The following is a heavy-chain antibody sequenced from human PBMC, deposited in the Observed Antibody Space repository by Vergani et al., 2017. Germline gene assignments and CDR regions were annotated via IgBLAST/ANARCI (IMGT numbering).Heavy chain of an antibody. CDR1: GYTFTSYY. CDR2: INPSGGST. J-gene: IGHJ4*02. V-gene: IGHV1-46*01. CDR3: AREVWGWLQCDY. D-gene: IGHD5-24*01. Sequence: QVQLVQSGAEVKKPGASVKVSCKASGYTFTSYYMHWVRQAPGQGLEWMGIINPSGGSTSYAQKFQGRVTMTRDTSTRPVYMELSSLRSEDTAVYYCAREVWGWLQCDYWGQGTLVTVSS.